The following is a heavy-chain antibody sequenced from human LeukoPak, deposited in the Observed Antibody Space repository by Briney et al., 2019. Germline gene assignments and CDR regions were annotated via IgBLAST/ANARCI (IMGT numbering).Heavy chain of an antibody. V-gene: IGHV3-23*01. CDR3: AKGNTQWELYDY. CDR1: GFISSSYA. CDR2: IVGDTVT. J-gene: IGHJ4*02. Sequence: GGSLRLSCAASGFISSSYAMSWVRQAPGKGLEWVSAIVGDTVTFYTDPVKGRFTISRDNSKNTLHLQMNSLRVEDTAIYYCAKGNTQWELYDYWGQGTLVTVSS. D-gene: IGHD4-23*01.